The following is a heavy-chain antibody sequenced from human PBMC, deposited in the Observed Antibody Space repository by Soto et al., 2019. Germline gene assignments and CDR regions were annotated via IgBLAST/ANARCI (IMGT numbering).Heavy chain of an antibody. D-gene: IGHD4-17*01. CDR2: IYWNDDK. CDR1: GFSLSTSGVG. Sequence: QITLKESGPTLVKPTQTLTLTCTFSGFSLSTSGVGVGWIRQPPGKALEWLALIYWNDDKRYSPSLKSRLTITKDTPKNQVVLTMTNMDPVDTATYYCAHRPGLRDYGAPYWYFDLWGRGTLVTVSS. CDR3: AHRPGLRDYGAPYWYFDL. J-gene: IGHJ2*01. V-gene: IGHV2-5*01.